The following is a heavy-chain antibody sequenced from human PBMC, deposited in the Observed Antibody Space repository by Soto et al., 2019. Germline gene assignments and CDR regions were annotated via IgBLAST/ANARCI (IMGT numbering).Heavy chain of an antibody. CDR1: EFSLTSNGMR. D-gene: IGHD3-22*01. CDR3: ARTSPPPYSGYFFGY. Sequence: SGPTLVNPTQSLTLTFTVSEFSLTSNGMRVSWMLQPPGRALEWLARIDWDDEKFYTTSLKSRLTVSKDSSRNQVVLTVTNMGPGDTGTYYCARTSPPPYSGYFFGYWGTGTVVTVSS. V-gene: IGHV2-70*04. CDR2: IDWDDEK. J-gene: IGHJ4*02.